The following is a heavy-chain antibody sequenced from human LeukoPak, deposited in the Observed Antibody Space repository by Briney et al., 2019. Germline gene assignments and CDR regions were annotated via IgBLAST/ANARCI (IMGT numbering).Heavy chain of an antibody. CDR1: GYTLTSYD. J-gene: IGHJ3*02. CDR3: ARITVTTRDNDAFDI. D-gene: IGHD4-17*01. Sequence: ASVKVSCKASGYTLTSYDINWVRQATGEGLEWMGWMNPSSGNTGYAQKFQGRVTISRNTSIRTAYMELSSLRSEDTAVYYCARITVTTRDNDAFDIWGQGTMVTVSS. V-gene: IGHV1-8*03. CDR2: MNPSSGNT.